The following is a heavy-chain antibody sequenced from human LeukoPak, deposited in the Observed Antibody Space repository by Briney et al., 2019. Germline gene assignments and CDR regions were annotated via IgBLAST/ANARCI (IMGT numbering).Heavy chain of an antibody. J-gene: IGHJ4*02. CDR3: AKDIRPASVRTSFDY. D-gene: IGHD6-13*01. Sequence: GGSLRLSCAASGFTFSSYGMHCVRQAPGKGLEWVAFIHYDGSNKHYADSVKGRFTISRDNSKNTLYLQINSLRTEDTAVYYCAKDIRPASVRTSFDYWGQGTLVTVSS. CDR1: GFTFSSYG. CDR2: IHYDGSNK. V-gene: IGHV3-30*02.